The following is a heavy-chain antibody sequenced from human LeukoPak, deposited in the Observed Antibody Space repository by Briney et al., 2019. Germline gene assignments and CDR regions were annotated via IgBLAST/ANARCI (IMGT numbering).Heavy chain of an antibody. J-gene: IGHJ2*01. V-gene: IGHV3-21*01. CDR2: ISSSSCYI. CDR1: GFTFSSYS. D-gene: IGHD5-24*01. CDR3: AREERDGYNYYWYFDL. Sequence: GGSLRLSCAASGFTFSSYSMNWVRQAPGKGLESVSSISSSSCYIYYADSVKGRFTISRDSAKNSLYLQMNSLRAEDTAVYYCAREERDGYNYYWYFDLWGRGTLVTVSS.